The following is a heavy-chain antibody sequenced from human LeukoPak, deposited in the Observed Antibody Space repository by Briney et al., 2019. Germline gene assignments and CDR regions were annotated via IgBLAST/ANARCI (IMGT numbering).Heavy chain of an antibody. V-gene: IGHV4-4*02. Sequence: PSETLSLTCAVSGGSISSSNWWSWVRQPPGKGLEWIGEIYHSGSTNYNPSLKSRVTISVDKSKNQSSLKLSSVTAADTAVYYCARRGLRYFDWLFPFDYWGQGALVTVSS. CDR2: IYHSGST. J-gene: IGHJ4*02. D-gene: IGHD3-9*01. CDR1: GGSISSSNW. CDR3: ARRGLRYFDWLFPFDY.